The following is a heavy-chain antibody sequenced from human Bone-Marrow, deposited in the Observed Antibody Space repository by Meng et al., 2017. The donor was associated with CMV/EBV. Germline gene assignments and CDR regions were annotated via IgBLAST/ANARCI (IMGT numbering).Heavy chain of an antibody. V-gene: IGHV3-21*01. CDR2: ITSSSSYI. CDR3: ARDGYYDGSRGPDY. Sequence: GGFLRPSCAASGFTFSSYSMNWVRQAPGKGLEWVSSITSSSSYIFYADSVKGRFTISRDNAKNSLYLQMNSLRAEDAAVYYCARDGYYDGSRGPDYWGQGKLVTVSS. D-gene: IGHD3-22*01. CDR1: GFTFSSYS. J-gene: IGHJ4*02.